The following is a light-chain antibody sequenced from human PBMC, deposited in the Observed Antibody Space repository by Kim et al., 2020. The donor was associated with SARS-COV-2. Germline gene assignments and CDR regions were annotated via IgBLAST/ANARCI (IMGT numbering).Light chain of an antibody. Sequence: GPSGTSVLNGNQNGVGWYNLGPWYQQTPGKSPKLMIYDVSNRPSGVSNRFSGSKSGNTASLTISGLQAEDEADYYCSSYTSSSTWVFGGGTQLTVL. CDR2: DVS. CDR1: NGVGWYNL. J-gene: IGLJ3*02. CDR3: SSYTSSSTWV. V-gene: IGLV2-14*03.